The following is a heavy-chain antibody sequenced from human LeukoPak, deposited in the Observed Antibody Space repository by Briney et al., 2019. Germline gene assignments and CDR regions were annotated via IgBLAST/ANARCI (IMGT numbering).Heavy chain of an antibody. V-gene: IGHV3-15*07. CDR1: GLTVSNVW. Sequence: GGSLRLSCAVSGLTVSNVWMNWVRQAPGKGLEWVGRIKSKKDGGTTEFAAPVRGRFTISRDDSQNTLYLQMNSLTSDDTAVYYRTQGSGFYYDYWGQGTLVTVSS. CDR2: IKSKKDGGTT. D-gene: IGHD3-22*01. J-gene: IGHJ4*02. CDR3: TQGSGFYYDY.